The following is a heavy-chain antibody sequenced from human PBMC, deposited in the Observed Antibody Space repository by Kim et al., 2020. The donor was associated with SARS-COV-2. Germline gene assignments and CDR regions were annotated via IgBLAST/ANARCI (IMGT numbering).Heavy chain of an antibody. V-gene: IGHV4-39*01. CDR2: VFHSGSA. CDR1: GGSIASSTYY. J-gene: IGHJ4*01. Sequence: SETLSLTCTVSGGSIASSTYYWGWVRQPPGQGLEWIGNVFHSGSASYNPSLKSRVTMSVDTSKNQFSLRLASVTAADTAVYYCARGSFGVFTQFFDFWG. D-gene: IGHD3-3*01. CDR3: ARGSFGVFTQFFDF.